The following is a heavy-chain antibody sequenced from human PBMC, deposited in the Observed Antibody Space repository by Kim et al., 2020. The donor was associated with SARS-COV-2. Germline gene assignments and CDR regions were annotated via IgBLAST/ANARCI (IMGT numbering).Heavy chain of an antibody. D-gene: IGHD3-16*02. CDR2: K. Sequence: KYYADSVKGRFTISRDNSKNTLYLQMNSLTAEDTAVYYCARRGELSPLGYWGQGTLVTVSS. J-gene: IGHJ4*02. CDR3: ARRGELSPLGY. V-gene: IGHV3-30*01.